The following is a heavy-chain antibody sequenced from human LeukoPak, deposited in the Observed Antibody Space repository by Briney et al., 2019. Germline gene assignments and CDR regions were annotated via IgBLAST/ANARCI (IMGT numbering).Heavy chain of an antibody. CDR2: IYSDGST. Sequence: PSETLSLTCTVSGGSISSYYWSWIRQPPGKGLEWVSVIYSDGSTKYADSVKGRFTISRDNSKNTLSLQMNSLRSEDTAVYYCARKLTEGWCFDYWGQGTLVTVSS. D-gene: IGHD6-19*01. CDR1: GGSISSYY. J-gene: IGHJ4*02. V-gene: IGHV3-53*01. CDR3: ARKLTEGWCFDY.